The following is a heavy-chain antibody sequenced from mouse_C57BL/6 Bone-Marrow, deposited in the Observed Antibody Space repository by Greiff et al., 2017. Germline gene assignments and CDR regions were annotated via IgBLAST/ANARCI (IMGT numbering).Heavy chain of an antibody. V-gene: IGHV1-19*01. CDR2: INPYNGGT. D-gene: IGHD4-1*01. Sequence: EVQLQQSGPVLVKPGASVKMSCKASGYTFTDYYMNWVKQSHGKSLEWIGVINPYNGGTSYNQKFKGKATLTVDKSSSTAYMERNSLTSEDSAVYYCGRGGGTAWFAYWGQGTLVTVSA. J-gene: IGHJ3*01. CDR3: GRGGGTAWFAY. CDR1: GYTFTDYY.